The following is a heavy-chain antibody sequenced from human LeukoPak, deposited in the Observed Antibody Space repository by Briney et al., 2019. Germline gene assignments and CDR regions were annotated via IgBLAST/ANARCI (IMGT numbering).Heavy chain of an antibody. CDR3: ARAESSGYQRQFDY. V-gene: IGHV3-30-3*01. CDR2: ISYDGSNK. D-gene: IGHD3-22*01. CDR1: GFTFSSYA. Sequence: GGSLRLSCAASGFTFSSYAMHWVRQAPGKGLEWGAVISYDGSNKYYADSVKGRFTISRDNSKNTLYLQMNSLRAEDTAVYYCARAESSGYQRQFDYWGQGTLVTVSS. J-gene: IGHJ4*02.